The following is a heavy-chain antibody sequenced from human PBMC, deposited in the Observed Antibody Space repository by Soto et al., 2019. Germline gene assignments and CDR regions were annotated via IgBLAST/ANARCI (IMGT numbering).Heavy chain of an antibody. CDR3: AIADYGDDDY. CDR2: IKAYSGNT. CDR1: GYTFATST. J-gene: IGHJ4*02. Sequence: QLQLVQSGPEAKKPGASVKVSCKASGYTFATSTISWLRQAPGQGPEWMGWIKAYSGNTNYAQKLHGRPTMTTDTSTSTAYMELRSLTTDDTAIYYCAIADYGDDDYWGQGTLVTVSS. V-gene: IGHV1-18*01. D-gene: IGHD4-17*01.